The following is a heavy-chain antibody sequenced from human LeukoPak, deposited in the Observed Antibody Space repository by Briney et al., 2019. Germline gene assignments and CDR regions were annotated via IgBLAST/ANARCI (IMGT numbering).Heavy chain of an antibody. CDR3: ARDGVAAAGGSEYFQH. D-gene: IGHD6-13*01. V-gene: IGHV7-4-1*01. Sequence: ASVKVSCKASGYTFTSYAVNWVRQAPGQGLEWMGWINTNTGNPTYAQGFTGRFVFSLDTSVNTAYLQIFSLRAADTAVYYCARDGVAAAGGSEYFQHWGQGSLVTVSS. CDR1: GYTFTSYA. J-gene: IGHJ1*01. CDR2: INTNTGNP.